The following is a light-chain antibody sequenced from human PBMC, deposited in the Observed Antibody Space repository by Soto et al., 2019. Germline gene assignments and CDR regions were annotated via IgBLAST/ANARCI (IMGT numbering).Light chain of an antibody. J-gene: IGKJ4*01. CDR1: QGISND. V-gene: IGKV1-27*01. Sequence: DIQMTQSQSSLSASVGDRVIITCRASQGISNDLAWYQQNPGKVPKLLIYAASTLQSGLPSRFSGSASGTDFTLTISSLQPEAVASYYCQNYNSAPFTFGGGTNVEIK. CDR3: QNYNSAPFT. CDR2: AAS.